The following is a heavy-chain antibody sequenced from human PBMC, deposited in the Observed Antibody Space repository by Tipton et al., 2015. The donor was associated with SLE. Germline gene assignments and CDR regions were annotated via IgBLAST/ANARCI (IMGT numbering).Heavy chain of an antibody. CDR2: IYYSGST. CDR3: VRGPNWGRVWVH. Sequence: GLVKPSETLSLTCTVSGGSISSSSYYWGWIRQPPGKGLEWIGIIYYSGSTYYNPSLKSRVTISVDTSKNQFSLRLSSVTAADTAVYYCVRGPNWGRVWVHWGQGNLVIVSS. D-gene: IGHD7-27*01. CDR1: GGSISSSSYY. V-gene: IGHV4-39*07. J-gene: IGHJ4*02.